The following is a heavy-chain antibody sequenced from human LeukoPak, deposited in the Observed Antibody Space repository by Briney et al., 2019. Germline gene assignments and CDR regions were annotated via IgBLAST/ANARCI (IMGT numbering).Heavy chain of an antibody. D-gene: IGHD3-9*01. V-gene: IGHV4-59*01. CDR1: GDSISSYY. CDR2: IYYSGST. J-gene: IGHJ3*02. CDR3: ARGYYDILTGYYEYAFDI. Sequence: SETLSLTCTVSGDSISSYYWSWVRQPPGKGLEWIGYIYYSGSTNYNPSLKSRVTISVDTSKNQFSLKLSSVTAADTALYYCARGYYDILTGYYEYAFDIWGQGTMVTVSS.